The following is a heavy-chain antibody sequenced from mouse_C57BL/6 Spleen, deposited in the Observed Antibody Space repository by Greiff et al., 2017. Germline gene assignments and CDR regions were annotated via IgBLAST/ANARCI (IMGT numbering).Heavy chain of an antibody. CDR2: IYPSDSET. CDR1: GYTFTSYW. D-gene: IGHD1-1*01. Sequence: VQLQQPGAELMRPGSSVKLSCKASGYTFTSYWMDWVKQRPGQGLAWIGNIYPSDSETHYNQKFKDKATLTVDKSSSTAYMQLSSLTSEDSAFYYGARKYGSPLDYWGQGTTLTVSS. CDR3: ARKYGSPLDY. V-gene: IGHV1-61*01. J-gene: IGHJ2*01.